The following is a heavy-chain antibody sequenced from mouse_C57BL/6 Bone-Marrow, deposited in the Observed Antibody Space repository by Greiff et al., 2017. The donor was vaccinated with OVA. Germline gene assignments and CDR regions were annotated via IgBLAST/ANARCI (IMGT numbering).Heavy chain of an antibody. CDR3: ARAQATLDY. V-gene: IGHV1-52*01. J-gene: IGHJ2*01. CDR1: GYTFTSYW. D-gene: IGHD3-2*02. Sequence: QVQLQQPGAELVRPGSSVKLSCKASGYTFTSYWMHWVKQRPIQGLEWIGNIDPSDSGTHYNQKFKDKATLTVDKSSSTAYMQLSSLTSEDSAVYYCARAQATLDYWGQGTTLTVSS. CDR2: IDPSDSGT.